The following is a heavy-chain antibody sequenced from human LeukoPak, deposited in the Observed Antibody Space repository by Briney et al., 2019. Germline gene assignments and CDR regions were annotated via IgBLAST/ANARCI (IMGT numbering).Heavy chain of an antibody. J-gene: IGHJ1*01. CDR3: ARGVVAATNAAGYFQH. V-gene: IGHV4-30-4*01. CDR2: IYYSGST. CDR1: GGSISSGDYY. D-gene: IGHD2-15*01. Sequence: SETLSLTCTVSGGSISSGDYYWSWIRQPPGKGLEWIGYIYYSGSTYYNPSLKSRVTISVDTSKNQFSLKLSSVTAADTAVYYCARGVVAATNAAGYFQHWGQGTLVTVSS.